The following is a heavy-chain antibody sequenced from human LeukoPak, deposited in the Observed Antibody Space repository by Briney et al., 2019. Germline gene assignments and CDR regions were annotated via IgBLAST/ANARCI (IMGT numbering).Heavy chain of an antibody. CDR2: IYTSGST. D-gene: IGHD2-2*02. J-gene: IGHJ3*02. CDR3: AREIVCTSYYNLVSNAFDI. CDR1: GGSISSYY. Sequence: ASETLSLTCTVSGGSISSYYWRWIRQPAGKGLEGIGRIYTSGSTHYNPSLKRRGTLSVHTYEHQFSLKLRSATAADTAVYYCAREIVCTSYYNLVSNAFDIWGQGTMVTVSS. V-gene: IGHV4-4*07.